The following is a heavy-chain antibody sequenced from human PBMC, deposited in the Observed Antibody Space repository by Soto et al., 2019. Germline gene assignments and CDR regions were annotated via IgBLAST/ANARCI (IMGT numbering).Heavy chain of an antibody. CDR1: GGSISSSNW. J-gene: IGHJ4*02. CDR3: ASFSSWTTYNYSDY. Sequence: QVQLQESGPGLVKPSGTLSLTCAVSGGSISSSNWWSWVRQPPGKGLEWIGEIYHSGSTNYNPSLKSRVTISVDKSKTQFSLKLRSVTAADTAVYYCASFSSWTTYNYSDYWGQGTLVTVSS. D-gene: IGHD2-15*01. V-gene: IGHV4-4*02. CDR2: IYHSGST.